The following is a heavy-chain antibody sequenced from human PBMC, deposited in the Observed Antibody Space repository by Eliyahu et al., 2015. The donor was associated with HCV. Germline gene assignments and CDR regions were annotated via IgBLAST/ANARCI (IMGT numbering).Heavy chain of an antibody. CDR2: IHYSGSP. D-gene: IGHD6-19*01. V-gene: IGHV4-59*01. CDR3: ASGGGGIAVAGTGGWFDP. J-gene: IGHJ5*02. CDR1: GGXXTTYX. Sequence: QVQLQESGPGLVKPSETXSLTCPVSGGXXTTYXWGWXRQPPGKGLXWIGYIHYSGSPNYNPSLXSRVTISVDTSKNQFSLKLTSVTAADTAVYYCASGGGGIAVAGTGGWFDPWGQGTLVTVSS.